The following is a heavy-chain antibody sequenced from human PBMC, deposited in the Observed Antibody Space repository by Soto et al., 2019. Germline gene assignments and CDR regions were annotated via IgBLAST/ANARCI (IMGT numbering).Heavy chain of an antibody. CDR2: IIPIFGTA. CDR1: GGTFSSYA. D-gene: IGHD3-3*01. V-gene: IGHV1-69*01. Sequence: QVQLVQSGAEVKKPGSSVKVSCKASGGTFSSYAISWVRQAPGQGLEWMGGIIPIFGTANYAQKFQGRVTITADETASTDYMERRSLRSEDTAVYNCAREGEYYDFWSGYYTRGHYFDYWGQGTLVTVSS. J-gene: IGHJ4*02. CDR3: AREGEYYDFWSGYYTRGHYFDY.